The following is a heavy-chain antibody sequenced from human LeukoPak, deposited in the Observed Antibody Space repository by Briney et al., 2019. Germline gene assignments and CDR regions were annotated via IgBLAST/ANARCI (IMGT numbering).Heavy chain of an antibody. CDR3: AKDLESTYNPFES. CDR2: ISERGTTT. V-gene: IGHV3-23*01. CDR1: GFTFSNYA. J-gene: IGHJ4*02. Sequence: PGGSLRLSCAASGFTFSNYAMSWVRQAPGRGLEWVSVISERGTTTYYADSVKGRFTISRDNSKNMLYLQMNSLRAADTAVFYCAKDLESTYNPFESWGQGTLVTVSS. D-gene: IGHD1-1*01.